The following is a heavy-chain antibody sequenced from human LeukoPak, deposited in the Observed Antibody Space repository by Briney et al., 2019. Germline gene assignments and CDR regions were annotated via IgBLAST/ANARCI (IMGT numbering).Heavy chain of an antibody. V-gene: IGHV1-69*04. Sequence: GASVKVSCKASGGTFSSYAISWVRQAPGQGLEWMGRIIPILGIANYAQKFQGRVTITADKSTSTAYMELSSLRSEDTAVYYCARDRILGYCSGGSCLYYFDYWGQGTLVTVSS. D-gene: IGHD2-15*01. CDR3: ARDRILGYCSGGSCLYYFDY. J-gene: IGHJ4*02. CDR2: IIPILGIA. CDR1: GGTFSSYA.